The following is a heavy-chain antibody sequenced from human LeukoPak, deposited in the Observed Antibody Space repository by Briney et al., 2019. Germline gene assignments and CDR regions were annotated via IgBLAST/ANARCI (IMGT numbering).Heavy chain of an antibody. CDR1: GFTFSSYW. D-gene: IGHD1-1*01. CDR3: TRGGGTSDY. CDR2: INGDGSST. Sequence: PGGSLRLSCAASGFTFSSYWMRWVRQAPGKGLVWVSRINGDGSSTSYADSVKGRFSISRDNTRNTVYMQMNSLRAEDTAVYYCTRGGGTSDYWGQGTLVTVSS. V-gene: IGHV3-74*01. J-gene: IGHJ4*02.